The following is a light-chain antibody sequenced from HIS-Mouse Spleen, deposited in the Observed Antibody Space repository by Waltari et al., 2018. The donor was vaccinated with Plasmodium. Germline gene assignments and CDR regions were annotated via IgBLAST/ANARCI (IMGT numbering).Light chain of an antibody. Sequence: QSALTQPASVSGSPGQSITISCTGTSSDVGGYNYVSWYQPHPGKAPKLMIDDVSNRTAGVSNRFSGSKSGNTVSLTISGLQAEDEADYYCSSYTSSSTIVFGGGTKLTVL. CDR3: SSYTSSSTIV. V-gene: IGLV2-14*03. CDR1: SSDVGGYNY. CDR2: DVS. J-gene: IGLJ2*01.